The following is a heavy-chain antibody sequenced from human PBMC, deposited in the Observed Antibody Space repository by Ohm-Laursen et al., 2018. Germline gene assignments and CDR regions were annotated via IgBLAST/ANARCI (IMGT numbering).Heavy chain of an antibody. Sequence: SLRLSCSASGLNFSDYGMHWVRQAPGKGLEWLAVIWYDGSKKFHADSVKGRFSASRDNSKSMLYLQMDSLRAEDTALYFCATSDYGPLNYWGQGTLVTVSS. J-gene: IGHJ1*01. CDR2: IWYDGSKK. CDR3: ATSDYGPLNY. D-gene: IGHD4-17*01. CDR1: GLNFSDYG. V-gene: IGHV3-33*01.